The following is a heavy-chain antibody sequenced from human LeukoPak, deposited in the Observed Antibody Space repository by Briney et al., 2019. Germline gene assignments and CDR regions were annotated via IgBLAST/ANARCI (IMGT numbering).Heavy chain of an antibody. CDR2: IYYSGST. V-gene: IGHV4-59*01. CDR1: GGSISSYY. Sequence: SETLSLTCTVSGGSISSYYWSWIRQPPGKGLGWIGYIYYSGSTNYNPSLKSRVTISVDTSKNQFSLKLSSVTAADTAVYYCARGIAAAGTDFDYWGQGTLVTVSS. CDR3: ARGIAAAGTDFDY. D-gene: IGHD6-13*01. J-gene: IGHJ4*02.